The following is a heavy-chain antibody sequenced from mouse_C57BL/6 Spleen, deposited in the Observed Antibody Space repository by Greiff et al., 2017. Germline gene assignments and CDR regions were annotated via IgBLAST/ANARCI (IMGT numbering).Heavy chain of an antibody. V-gene: IGHV1-53*01. CDR2: INPSNGGT. CDR1: GYTFTSYW. Sequence: VQLLQSGTELVKPGASVKLSCKASGYTFTSYWMHWVKQRPGPGLEWIGNINPSNGGTNYNEKFKSKATLTVDKSSSTAYMQHSSLTSEDSAVFYCAIDDGTLYYFDYWGQGTTLTVSS. J-gene: IGHJ2*01. D-gene: IGHD2-3*01. CDR3: AIDDGTLYYFDY.